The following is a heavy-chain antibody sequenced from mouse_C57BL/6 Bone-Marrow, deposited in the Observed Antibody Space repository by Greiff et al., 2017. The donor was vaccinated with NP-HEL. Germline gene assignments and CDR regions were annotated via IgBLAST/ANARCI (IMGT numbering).Heavy chain of an antibody. CDR1: GFTFSDYY. V-gene: IGHV5-12*01. Sequence: EVHLVESGGGLVQPGGSLKLSCAASGFTFSDYYMYWVRQTPEKRLEWVAYISNGGGSTYYPDTVKGRFTISRDNAKNTLYLQMSRLKSEDTAMYYCARHGGDCAMDYWGQGTSVTVSS. CDR3: ARHGGDCAMDY. D-gene: IGHD2-13*01. J-gene: IGHJ4*01. CDR2: ISNGGGST.